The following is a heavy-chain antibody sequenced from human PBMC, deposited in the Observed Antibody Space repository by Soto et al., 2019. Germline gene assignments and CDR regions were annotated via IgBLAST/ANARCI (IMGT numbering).Heavy chain of an antibody. J-gene: IGHJ4*02. D-gene: IGHD5-12*01. CDR1: GGSISSGGYY. CDR2: IYYSGST. CDR3: ARGESGYVTNFDY. Sequence: QVQLQESGPGLVKPSQTLSLTCTVSGGSISSGGYYWSWIRQHPGKGLEGIGYIYYSGSTYYNPSLKGRVTISVDTSKNQFSLKLSSVTAADTAVYYCARGESGYVTNFDYWGQGTLVTVSP. V-gene: IGHV4-31*03.